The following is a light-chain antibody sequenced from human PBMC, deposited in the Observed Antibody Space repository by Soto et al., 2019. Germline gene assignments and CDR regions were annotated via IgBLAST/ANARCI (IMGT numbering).Light chain of an antibody. V-gene: IGKV3-20*01. CDR1: QSINSKS. J-gene: IGKJ3*01. CDR3: QHYGGSFI. Sequence: EIVLTQSPGTLSLSPGEGATVSCRVSQSINSKSLVWYQRKFGQAPRLLIYNTSSRATGIPDRFSGSGSGTDFTLSISRLEPEDFAVYYCQHYGGSFIFGPGTKMDFK. CDR2: NTS.